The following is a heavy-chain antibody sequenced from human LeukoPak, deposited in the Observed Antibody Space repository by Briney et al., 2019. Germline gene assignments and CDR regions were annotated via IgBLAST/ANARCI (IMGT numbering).Heavy chain of an antibody. J-gene: IGHJ4*02. V-gene: IGHV4-30-4*01. Sequence: SQTLSLSCTVSGGSISSADYYWSWIRQAPGKGLEWIGYIYYSGSPHYNPSLNSRVTISVDTSKNQFSLKLISVTAADTAVYFCARGRHYYGSGSRLDYWGQGTLVTVSS. D-gene: IGHD3-10*01. CDR1: GGSISSADYY. CDR3: ARGRHYYGSGSRLDY. CDR2: IYYSGSP.